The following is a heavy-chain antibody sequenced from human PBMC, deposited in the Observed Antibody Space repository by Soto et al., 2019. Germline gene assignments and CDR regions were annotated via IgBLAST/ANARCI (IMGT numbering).Heavy chain of an antibody. Sequence: GGSLRLSCAASGFSIRDYYMNWIRQAPGKGLEWLAYISQSYSYTNYADSVKGRFTISRDNANNSVYLQMNSLRADDSAIYYCARTESQRKVITFFDAWGQGALVTVSS. J-gene: IGHJ4*02. CDR1: GFSIRDYY. V-gene: IGHV3-11*06. D-gene: IGHD3-22*01. CDR3: ARTESQRKVITFFDA. CDR2: ISQSYSYT.